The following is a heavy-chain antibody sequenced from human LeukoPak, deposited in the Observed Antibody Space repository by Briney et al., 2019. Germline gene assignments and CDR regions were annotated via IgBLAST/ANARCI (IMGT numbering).Heavy chain of an antibody. CDR1: GGSISSGGYS. D-gene: IGHD3-10*01. CDR3: ARASGSYTHRFDY. J-gene: IGHJ4*02. CDR2: IYHSGST. V-gene: IGHV4-30-2*01. Sequence: SQTLSLTCAVSGGSISSGGYSWSWIRQPPGKGLEWIGYIYHSGSTYYNPSLKSRVTISVDRSKNQFSLKLSSVTAADTAVYYCARASGSYTHRFDYWGQGTLVTVSS.